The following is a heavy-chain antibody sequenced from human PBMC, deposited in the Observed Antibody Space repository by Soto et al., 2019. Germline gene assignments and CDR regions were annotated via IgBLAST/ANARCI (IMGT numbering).Heavy chain of an antibody. CDR1: GGACSGDY. J-gene: IGHJ6*02. D-gene: IGHD3-3*01. V-gene: IGHV4-34*01. Sequence: PSETLSLTGGVDGGACSGDYWSCRRKPRGKGREWIGEINHSGSTNYNPSLKSRVTISVDTSKNQFSLKLSSVTAADTAVYYCARGILEWLLGYYYYYGMDVWGQGTTVTVSS. CDR2: INHSGST. CDR3: ARGILEWLLGYYYYYGMDV.